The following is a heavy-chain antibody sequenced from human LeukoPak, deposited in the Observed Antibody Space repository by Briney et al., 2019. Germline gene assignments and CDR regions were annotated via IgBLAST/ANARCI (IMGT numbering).Heavy chain of an antibody. V-gene: IGHV3-30*18. Sequence: GGSLRLSCAASGFTLSSYGMHWVRQAPGKGLEWVAVISYDGSNKYYADSVKGRFTISRDNSKNTLYLQMNSLRAEDTAVYYCAKGLAIQLWFVDYWGQGTLVTVSS. CDR3: AKGLAIQLWFVDY. D-gene: IGHD5-18*01. CDR2: ISYDGSNK. J-gene: IGHJ4*02. CDR1: GFTLSSYG.